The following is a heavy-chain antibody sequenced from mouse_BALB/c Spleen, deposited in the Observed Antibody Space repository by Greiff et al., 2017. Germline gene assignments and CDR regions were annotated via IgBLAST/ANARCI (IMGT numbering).Heavy chain of an antibody. CDR1: GYTFTSYT. CDR3: ARMGGNYFYAMDY. V-gene: IGHV1S26*01. J-gene: IGHJ4*01. D-gene: IGHD2-1*01. Sequence: QVHVKQSGAELVRPGTSVKMSCKASGYTFTSYTMHWVKQRPGQGLEWIGYINPSSGYTNYNQKFKDKATLTADKSSSTAYMQLSSLTSEDSAVYYCARMGGNYFYAMDYWGQGTSVTVSS. CDR2: INPSSGYT.